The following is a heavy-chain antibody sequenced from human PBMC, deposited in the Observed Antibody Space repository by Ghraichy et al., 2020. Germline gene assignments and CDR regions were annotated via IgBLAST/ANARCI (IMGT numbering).Heavy chain of an antibody. CDR3: AKARGGILTGSILY. CDR2: ISYDGSNK. J-gene: IGHJ4*02. Sequence: GGSLRLSCAASGFTFSSYGMHWVRQAPGKGLEWVAVISYDGSNKYYADSVKGRFTISRDNSKNTLYLQMNSLRAEDTAVYYCAKARGGILTGSILYWGQGTLVTVSS. D-gene: IGHD3-9*01. CDR1: GFTFSSYG. V-gene: IGHV3-30*18.